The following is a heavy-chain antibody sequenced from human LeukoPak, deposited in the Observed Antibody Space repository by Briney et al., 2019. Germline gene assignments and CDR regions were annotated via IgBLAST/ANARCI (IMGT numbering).Heavy chain of an antibody. J-gene: IGHJ4*02. D-gene: IGHD3-16*01. CDR3: ARAGGFFSPFGY. V-gene: IGHV4-31*03. CDR1: GGSISSGGYY. CDR2: IYYSGST. Sequence: PSETLSLTCTVSGGSISSGGYYWSWIRQHPGDGLEWIGYIYYSGSTYYNPSLESRVTISIDTSKNQFSLKLSSVTAADTAVYYCARAGGFFSPFGYWGQGTLVTVSS.